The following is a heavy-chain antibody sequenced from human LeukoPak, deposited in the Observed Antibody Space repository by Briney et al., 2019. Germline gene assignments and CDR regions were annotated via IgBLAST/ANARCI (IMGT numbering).Heavy chain of an antibody. CDR3: ARDGPMVRGVIITPSDY. J-gene: IGHJ4*02. CDR1: GGTFSSYA. D-gene: IGHD3-10*01. Sequence: SVKVSCKASGGTFSSYAISWVRQAPGQGLEWMGRIIPILGIANYAQKFQGRVTITADKSTSTAYMELSSLRSEDTAVYYCARDGPMVRGVIITPSDYWGQGTLVTVSS. V-gene: IGHV1-69*04. CDR2: IIPILGIA.